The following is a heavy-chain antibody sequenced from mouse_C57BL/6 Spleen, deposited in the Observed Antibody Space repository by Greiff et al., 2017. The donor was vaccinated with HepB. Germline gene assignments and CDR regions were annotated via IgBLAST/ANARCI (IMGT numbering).Heavy chain of an antibody. Sequence: QVQLQQPGAELVMPGASVKLSCKASGYTFTSYWMHWVKQRPGQGLEWIGEIDPSDSYTNYNQKFKGKSTLTVDKSSSTAYMQLSSLTYEDSAVYYSETITTIVATDFDYWGQGTTLTVSS. CDR1: GYTFTSYW. V-gene: IGHV1-69*01. D-gene: IGHD1-1*01. J-gene: IGHJ2*01. CDR3: ETITTIVATDFDY. CDR2: IDPSDSYT.